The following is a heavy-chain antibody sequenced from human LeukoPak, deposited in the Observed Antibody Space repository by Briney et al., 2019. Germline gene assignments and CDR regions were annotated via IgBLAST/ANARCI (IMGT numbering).Heavy chain of an antibody. J-gene: IGHJ5*02. V-gene: IGHV3-23*01. CDR2: ISNTGESM. D-gene: IGHD2-15*01. Sequence: GGSLRLSCDASGFTFTNYAMMWVRQAPGRRLEWVSIISNTGESMSHADSVKGRSSISRDNSKSTLYLQMNSLRVEDTAIYFCVRGYVSAWGQGILVTVSS. CDR1: GFTFTNYA. CDR3: VRGYVSA.